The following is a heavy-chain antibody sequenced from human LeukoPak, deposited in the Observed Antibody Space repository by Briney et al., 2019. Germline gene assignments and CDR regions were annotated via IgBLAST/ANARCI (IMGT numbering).Heavy chain of an antibody. V-gene: IGHV3-30*12. Sequence: AGSLTLSCAASGFTFSSYGMHWVRQPPGKGRGWVGVTSYDVSNKYYADFVNDRRTTSRYNSKNTLYLQMNSLRAEDTAVYYCAKDTQPSFGGSGALGYYYDSSGSDYWGQGTLVTVSS. CDR1: GFTFSSYG. CDR3: AKDTQPSFGGSGALGYYYDSSGSDY. D-gene: IGHD3-22*01. J-gene: IGHJ4*02. CDR2: TSYDVSNK.